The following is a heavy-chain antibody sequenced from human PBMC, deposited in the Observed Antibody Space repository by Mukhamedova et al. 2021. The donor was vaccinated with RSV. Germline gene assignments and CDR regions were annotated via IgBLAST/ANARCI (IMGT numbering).Heavy chain of an antibody. CDR2: INSGGGT. V-gene: IGHV3-23*01. CDR3: AKASVAVGLRPFDP. Sequence: GKGLEWVSAINSGGGTTYADSVKGRFTISRDNSKSTLYLQTNSLRVEDTAVYYCAKASVAVGLRPFDPWGQGTMVTVVS. J-gene: IGHJ5*02. D-gene: IGHD6-19*01.